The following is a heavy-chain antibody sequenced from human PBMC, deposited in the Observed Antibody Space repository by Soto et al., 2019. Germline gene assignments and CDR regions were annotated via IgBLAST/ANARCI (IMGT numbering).Heavy chain of an antibody. V-gene: IGHV3-23*01. CDR2: ISGRGGVT. Sequence: EVQLLESGGGLVQPGGSLRLTCVGSGFTFRNQDMRWVRQAPWKGLEWVSGISGRGGVTYYADSVNGRFTIYRDNSKNTLYMQMNNLRTNHTAVYYCAKDRQFRRYYESTGNSNYWGQGTLVTVSS. CDR1: GFTFRNQD. CDR3: AKDRQFRRYYESTGNSNY. D-gene: IGHD3-22*01. J-gene: IGHJ4*02.